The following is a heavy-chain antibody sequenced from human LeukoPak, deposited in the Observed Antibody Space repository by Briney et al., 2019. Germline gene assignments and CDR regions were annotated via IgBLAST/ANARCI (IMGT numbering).Heavy chain of an antibody. Sequence: SETLSLTCAVYGGSFSGYYWSWIRQPPGKGLEWIGEINHSGSTNYNPSLKSRVTISVDTSKNQFSLKLSSVTAADTAVYYCARYSGYYLSYFDYWGQGTLVTVSS. CDR1: GGSFSGYY. CDR2: INHSGST. J-gene: IGHJ4*02. V-gene: IGHV4-34*01. D-gene: IGHD3-22*01. CDR3: ARYSGYYLSYFDY.